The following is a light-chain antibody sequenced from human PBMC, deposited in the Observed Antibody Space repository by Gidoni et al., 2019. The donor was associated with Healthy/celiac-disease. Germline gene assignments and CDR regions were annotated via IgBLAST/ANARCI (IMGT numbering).Light chain of an antibody. CDR3: QQYYSTPHT. CDR2: CAS. CDR1: QSVLYSSNNKNY. J-gene: IGKJ3*01. Sequence: DIVMTQSPDSLAVSLGERATINCKSSQSVLYSSNNKNYLAWYQQKPGQPPKLLIYCASTRESGVPDRFSGSGSGTDFTLTISSLQAEDVAVYYCQQYYSTPHTFXPXTKVDIK. V-gene: IGKV4-1*01.